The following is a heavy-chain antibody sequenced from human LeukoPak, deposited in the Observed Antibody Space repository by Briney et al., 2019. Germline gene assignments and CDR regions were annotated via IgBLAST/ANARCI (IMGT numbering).Heavy chain of an antibody. J-gene: IGHJ5*02. CDR1: GFTFSSYW. V-gene: IGHV3-7*01. CDR2: IKQDGSEK. D-gene: IGHD3-22*01. Sequence: GGSLRLSCAASGFTFSSYWMSWVRQAPGKGLEWVANIKQDGSEKYYVDSVKGRFTISRDNAKNSLYLQMNSLRAEDTAVYYCARVSYYYDSSGYYNWFDPWGQGTLVTVPS. CDR3: ARVSYYYDSSGYYNWFDP.